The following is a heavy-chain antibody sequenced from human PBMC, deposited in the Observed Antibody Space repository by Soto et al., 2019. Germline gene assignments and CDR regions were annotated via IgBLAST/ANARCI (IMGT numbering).Heavy chain of an antibody. CDR3: AREQWLIKAFDI. V-gene: IGHV3-30*14. CDR1: GFTFSSYA. CDR2: ISYDGSNK. J-gene: IGHJ3*02. Sequence: GGSLRLSCAASGFTFSSYAMHWVRQAPGKGLEWVAVISYDGSNKYYADSVKGRFTISRDNSKNSLYLQMNSLRAEDTAVYYCAREQWLIKAFDIWGQGTMVTVSS. D-gene: IGHD6-19*01.